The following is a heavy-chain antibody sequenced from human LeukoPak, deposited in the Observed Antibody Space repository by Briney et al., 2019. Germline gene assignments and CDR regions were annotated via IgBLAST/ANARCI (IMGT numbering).Heavy chain of an antibody. CDR2: IYPGDSDT. D-gene: IGHD3-10*01. Sequence: KRGGSLKISWKGSGYIFTSYWIGWVRQVPGKGLEWMGIIYPGDSDTRYSPSFQGQVTISADKSISTAYLQWSSLKASDTAMYYCARQGVAMVRGVTPPNWFDPWGQGTLVTVSS. CDR3: ARQGVAMVRGVTPPNWFDP. CDR1: GYIFTSYW. V-gene: IGHV5-51*01. J-gene: IGHJ5*02.